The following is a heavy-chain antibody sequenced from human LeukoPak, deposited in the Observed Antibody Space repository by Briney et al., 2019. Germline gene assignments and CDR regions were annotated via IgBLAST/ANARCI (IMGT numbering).Heavy chain of an antibody. CDR2: IYTSGST. V-gene: IGHV4-61*02. CDR1: GGSISSGSYY. CDR3: ARHRGSGVLYYFDF. J-gene: IGHJ4*02. Sequence: SETPSLTCTVSGGSISSGSYYWSWIRQPAGKGLEWIGRIYTSGSTNYNPSLKSRVTISVDTSKNQFSLKLSSVTAADTAVYYCARHRGSGVLYYFDFWGQGALVTVSS. D-gene: IGHD6-19*01.